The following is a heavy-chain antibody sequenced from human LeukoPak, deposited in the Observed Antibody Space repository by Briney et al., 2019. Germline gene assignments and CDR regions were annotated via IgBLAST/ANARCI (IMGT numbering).Heavy chain of an antibody. V-gene: IGHV3-30-3*01. CDR1: EFTFSNYA. CDR3: ARSGGLQKFDY. J-gene: IGHJ4*02. CDR2: ISYDGNTI. Sequence: GGSLRLSCASSEFTFSNYALHWVRQAPGKGLQWVAVISYDGNTIHYADSVKGRFIISRDTSKNTLYLQMNSLRAEDTAVYYCARSGGLQKFDYWGQGTLVTVSS. D-gene: IGHD4-11*01.